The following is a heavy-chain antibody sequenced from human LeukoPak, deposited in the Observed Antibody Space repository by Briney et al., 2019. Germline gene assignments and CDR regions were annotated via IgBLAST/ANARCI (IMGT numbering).Heavy chain of an antibody. V-gene: IGHV1-2*02. D-gene: IGHD5-18*01. CDR3: ARDIVMVTYWFDP. Sequence: ASLKVSCKTSGYTFTNYGISWVRQAPGQGLEWMGWINPNSGGTNYAQKFQGRVTMTRDTSISTAYMELSRLRSDDTAVYYCARDIVMVTYWFDPWGQGTLVTVSS. CDR2: INPNSGGT. J-gene: IGHJ5*02. CDR1: GYTFTNYG.